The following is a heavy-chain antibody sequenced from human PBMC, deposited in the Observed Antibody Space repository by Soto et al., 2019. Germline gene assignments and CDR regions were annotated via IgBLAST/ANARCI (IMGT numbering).Heavy chain of an antibody. CDR1: GGSVSSGSYY. J-gene: IGHJ4*02. V-gene: IGHV4-31*03. Sequence: SETLSLSCTVSGGSVSSGSYYWSWIRQHPGRGLEWIGYIYYTGNTYYNPSLKSRLAISVDTSKNQFSLKLTSVTAADTAVYYCARDPTSAYYNDHRGQGTLITVSS. CDR2: IYYTGNT. D-gene: IGHD3-22*01. CDR3: ARDPTSAYYNDH.